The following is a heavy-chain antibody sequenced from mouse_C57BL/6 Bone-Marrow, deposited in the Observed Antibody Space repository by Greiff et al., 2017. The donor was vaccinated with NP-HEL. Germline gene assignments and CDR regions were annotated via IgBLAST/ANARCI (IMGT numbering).Heavy chain of an antibody. CDR1: GFTFSSYA. CDR2: ISDGGSYT. V-gene: IGHV5-4*01. Sequence: DVQLVESGGGLVKPGGSLKLSCAASGFTFSSYAMSWVRQTPEKRLEWVATISDGGSYTYYPDNVKGRFTISRDNAKNNLYLQMSHLKSEDTAMYYCARVHGFAYWGQGTLVTVSA. CDR3: ARVHGFAY. J-gene: IGHJ3*01.